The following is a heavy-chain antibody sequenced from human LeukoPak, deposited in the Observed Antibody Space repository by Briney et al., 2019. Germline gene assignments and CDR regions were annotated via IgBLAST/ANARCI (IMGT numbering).Heavy chain of an antibody. V-gene: IGHV3-11*06. CDR2: ISSSSSYT. J-gene: IGHJ4*02. CDR1: GFTVSSHY. D-gene: IGHD1-26*01. Sequence: GGSLRLSCAASGFTVSSHYMSWVRQAPGKGLEWVSYISSSSSYTNYADSVKGRFTISRDNAKNSLYLQMNSLRAEDTAVYYCARDGGTYHFDYWGQGTLVTVSS. CDR3: ARDGGTYHFDY.